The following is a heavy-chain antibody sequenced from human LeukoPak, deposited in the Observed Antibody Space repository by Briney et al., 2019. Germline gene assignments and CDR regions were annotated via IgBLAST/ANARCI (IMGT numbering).Heavy chain of an antibody. CDR2: TYYRSKWFR. Sequence: SQTLSLTCAISGDSVSSNTAAWNWIRQSPSRGLEWLGRTYYRSKWFRDYAVSVKSRITIDADTSKNQFSLQLNSVTPEDTAVYYCARKGTVTTAFDYWGQGILVTVSS. V-gene: IGHV6-1*01. J-gene: IGHJ4*02. D-gene: IGHD4-11*01. CDR1: GDSVSSNTAA. CDR3: ARKGTVTTAFDY.